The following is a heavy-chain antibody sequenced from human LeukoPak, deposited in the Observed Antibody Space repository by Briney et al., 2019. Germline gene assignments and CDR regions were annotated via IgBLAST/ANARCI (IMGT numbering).Heavy chain of an antibody. CDR3: AREVAAAGYYYYCYMDV. CDR2: IYTSGST. D-gene: IGHD6-25*01. CDR1: GGSISSYY. Sequence: PSETLSLTCTVSGGSISSYYWSWIRQPAGKGLEWIGRIYTSGSTNYNPSLKSRVTISVDKSKNQFSLKLSSVTAADTAVYYCAREVAAAGYYYYCYMDVWGKGTTVTVSS. J-gene: IGHJ6*03. V-gene: IGHV4-4*07.